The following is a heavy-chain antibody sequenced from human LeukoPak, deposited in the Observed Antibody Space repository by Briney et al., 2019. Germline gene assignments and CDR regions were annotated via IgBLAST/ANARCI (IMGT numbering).Heavy chain of an antibody. CDR1: GLTFSSYA. D-gene: IGHD3-10*01. V-gene: IGHV3-23*01. J-gene: IGHJ3*02. CDR3: AKDQWWFGELHAFDI. CDR2: IRGSGGST. Sequence: GGSLRLSCAASGLTFSSYAMSWVRQAPGKGLEWVSTIRGSGGSTYYADSVKGRFTISRDNSKNTLSLQMNRLRAEDTAVYYCAKDQWWFGELHAFDIWGQGTMVTVSS.